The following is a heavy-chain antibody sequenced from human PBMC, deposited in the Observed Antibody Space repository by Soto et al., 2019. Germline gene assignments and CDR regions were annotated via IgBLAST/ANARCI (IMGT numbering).Heavy chain of an antibody. V-gene: IGHV1-69*04. CDR2: FIPVVGVV. D-gene: IGHD1-1*01. CDR1: GGSLSTNS. CDR3: ARLERSADY. Sequence: QVQLVQSGAEVKKPGSTVRVACKASGGSLSTNSLSWVRQAPGQGLEWMGRFIPVVGVVNYAQKFKGRVTISAVTVTNTAYMELDSLTSDDTAVYYCARLERSADYWGQGTLVTVSS. J-gene: IGHJ4*02.